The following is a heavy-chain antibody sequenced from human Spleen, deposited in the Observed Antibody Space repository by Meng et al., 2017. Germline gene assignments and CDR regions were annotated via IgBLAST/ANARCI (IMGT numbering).Heavy chain of an antibody. J-gene: IGHJ3*02. CDR1: GGSLSNYY. V-gene: IGHV4-59*13. Sequence: SETLSLTCTVSGGSLSNYYWSWIRQPPGKGLQYIGYIYYDGSTNYNPSLKSRATISVDTSKNQFSLRMTSVTAADTAVYYCARDSPYYYDSGGYYLDAFDIWGQGTMVTVSS. CDR2: IYYDGST. D-gene: IGHD3-22*01. CDR3: ARDSPYYYDSGGYYLDAFDI.